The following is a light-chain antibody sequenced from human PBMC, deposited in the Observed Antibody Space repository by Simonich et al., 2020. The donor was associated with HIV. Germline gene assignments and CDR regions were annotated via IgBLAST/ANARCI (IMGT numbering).Light chain of an antibody. V-gene: IGKV2D-29*02. CDR1: QSLRHRDGKTY. CDR2: EVS. CDR3: MQSIQLPPIT. J-gene: IGKJ5*01. Sequence: DIVMTQTPLSLSVTPGQPASISCKSSQSLRHRDGKTYLYGYLQKPGQSPQLLIYEVSIRFSGVPDRFSGSGSGTDFTLKISRVEAEDVGVYYCMQSIQLPPITFGQGTRLEIK.